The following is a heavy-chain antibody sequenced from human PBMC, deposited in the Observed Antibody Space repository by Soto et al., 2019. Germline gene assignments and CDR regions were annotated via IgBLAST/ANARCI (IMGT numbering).Heavy chain of an antibody. Sequence: GGSLRLSCAASGFTFSSYGMHWVRQAPGKGLEWVAVISYDGSNKYYADSVKGRFTISRDNSKNTLYLQMNSLRAEDTAVYYCAKEPYSSSWSNYYYYYGMDVWGQGTTVTLSS. CDR1: GFTFSSYG. CDR2: ISYDGSNK. J-gene: IGHJ6*02. CDR3: AKEPYSSSWSNYYYYYGMDV. V-gene: IGHV3-30*18. D-gene: IGHD6-13*01.